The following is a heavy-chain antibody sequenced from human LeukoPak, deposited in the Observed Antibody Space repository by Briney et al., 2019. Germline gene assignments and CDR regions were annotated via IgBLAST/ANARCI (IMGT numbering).Heavy chain of an antibody. Sequence: PSETLSLTCTVSGYSLRSGYYWGWIRQAPGKGLEWIGSTYNSGSTYYNPSLKSRVTISVDMSKNQFSLKMSSVTAADTAVYYCARAYSSSWYWNWFDPWGQGTLVTVSS. J-gene: IGHJ5*02. V-gene: IGHV4-38-2*02. CDR1: GYSLRSGYY. D-gene: IGHD6-13*01. CDR3: ARAYSSSWYWNWFDP. CDR2: TYNSGST.